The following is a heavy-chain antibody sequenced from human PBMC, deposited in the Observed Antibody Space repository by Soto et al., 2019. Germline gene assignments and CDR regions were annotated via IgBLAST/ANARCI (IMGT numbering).Heavy chain of an antibody. CDR2: IIPIFGTA. J-gene: IGHJ6*02. D-gene: IGHD3-3*01. CDR1: GGTFSSYA. CDR3: ARRMVLRFLETSTYYYGMDV. Sequence: SVKVSCKASGGTFSSYAISWVRQAPGQGLEWMGGIIPIFGTANYAQKFQGRVTITADESTSTAYLELSSLRSVDTAVYYCARRMVLRFLETSTYYYGMDVWGQGTTVTVSS. V-gene: IGHV1-69*13.